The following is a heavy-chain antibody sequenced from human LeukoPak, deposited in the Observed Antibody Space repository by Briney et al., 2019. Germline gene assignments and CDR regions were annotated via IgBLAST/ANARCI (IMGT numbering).Heavy chain of an antibody. Sequence: GGSLRLSCAASGFTFDDYAMHWVRQAPGKGLEWVSGISWNSGSIGYADSVKGRFTISRDNTKNSLYLQMNSLRAEDTALYYCAKDQNGDYASFDYWGQGTLVTVSS. J-gene: IGHJ4*02. D-gene: IGHD4-17*01. CDR1: GFTFDDYA. CDR2: ISWNSGSI. V-gene: IGHV3-9*01. CDR3: AKDQNGDYASFDY.